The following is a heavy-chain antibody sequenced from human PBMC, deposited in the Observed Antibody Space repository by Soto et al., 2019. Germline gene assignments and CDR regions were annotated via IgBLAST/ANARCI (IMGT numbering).Heavy chain of an antibody. CDR2: IWYDGSNK. V-gene: IGHV3-33*01. Sequence: GGSLRLSXAASGFTFSSYGMHWVRQAPGKGLEWVAVIWYDGSNKYYADSVKGRFTISRDNSKNTLYLQMSSLKASDTAMYYCARQGYCSSTACYTVDYWGQGTLVTVSS. D-gene: IGHD2-2*02. CDR1: GFTFSSYG. J-gene: IGHJ4*02. CDR3: ARQGYCSSTACYTVDY.